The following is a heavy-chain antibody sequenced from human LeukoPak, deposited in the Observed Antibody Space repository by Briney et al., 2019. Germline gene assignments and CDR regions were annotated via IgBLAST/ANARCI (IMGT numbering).Heavy chain of an antibody. CDR2: ISYDGSNK. V-gene: IGHV3-30-3*01. Sequence: PGRSLRLSCAASGFTFSSYAMDWVRQAPGKGLEWVAVISYDGSNKYYADSVKGRFTISRDNSKNTLYLQMNSLRTEDTAVYYCARPYGGYVDYYFDHWGQGTLVTVSS. J-gene: IGHJ4*02. CDR3: ARPYGGYVDYYFDH. D-gene: IGHD5-12*01. CDR1: GFTFSSYA.